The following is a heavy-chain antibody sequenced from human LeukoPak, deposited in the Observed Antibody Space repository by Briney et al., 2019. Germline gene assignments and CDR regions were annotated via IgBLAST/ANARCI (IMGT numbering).Heavy chain of an antibody. Sequence: ASVKVSCKASGYTFTSYDINWVRQATEQGLEWMGWMNPNSGNTGFVQKFQGRVTMTRNTSISTAYMELSSLRSEDTAVYYCARRNARDIVVVPAATTHYYGMDVWGQGTTVTVSS. CDR3: ARRNARDIVVVPAATTHYYGMDV. J-gene: IGHJ6*02. V-gene: IGHV1-8*01. D-gene: IGHD2-2*01. CDR1: GYTFTSYD. CDR2: MNPNSGNT.